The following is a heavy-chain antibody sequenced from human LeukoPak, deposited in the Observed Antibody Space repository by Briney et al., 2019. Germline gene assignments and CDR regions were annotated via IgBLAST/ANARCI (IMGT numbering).Heavy chain of an antibody. D-gene: IGHD2-21*02. CDR3: ARDPIAYCGGDCSNWFDP. Sequence: TGGSLRLSCAASGSTFSSYSMNWVRQAPGKGLEWVSSISSSSSYIYYADSVKGRFTISRDNAKNSLYLQMNSLRAEDTAVYYCARDPIAYCGGDCSNWFDPWGQGTLVTVSS. J-gene: IGHJ5*02. CDR2: ISSSSSYI. CDR1: GSTFSSYS. V-gene: IGHV3-21*01.